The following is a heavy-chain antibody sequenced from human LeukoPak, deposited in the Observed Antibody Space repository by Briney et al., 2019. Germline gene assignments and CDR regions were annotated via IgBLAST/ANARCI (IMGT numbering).Heavy chain of an antibody. Sequence: GASVKVSCKASGGTFSSYAISWVRQAPGQGLEWMGGIIPIFGTANYAQKFQGRVTITTDESTSTAYMGLSSLRSEDTAVYYCARDGYYDSSGSLNPRDYWGQGTLVTVSS. J-gene: IGHJ4*02. V-gene: IGHV1-69*05. D-gene: IGHD3-22*01. CDR2: IIPIFGTA. CDR3: ARDGYYDSSGSLNPRDY. CDR1: GGTFSSYA.